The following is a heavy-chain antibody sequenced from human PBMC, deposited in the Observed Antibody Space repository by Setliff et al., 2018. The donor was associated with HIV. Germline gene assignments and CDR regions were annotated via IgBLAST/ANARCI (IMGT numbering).Heavy chain of an antibody. D-gene: IGHD3-10*01. V-gene: IGHV1-69*10. J-gene: IGHJ3*02. CDR3: AGPRGDEAFDI. CDR2: IISILDIT. Sequence: SVKVSCKASGGTSSTHAMNWVRQAPGQGLEWMGQIISILDITSYAQQLQGRVTITADESTSTFYMELSSLRSADTAVYYCAGPRGDEAFDIWGQGTKVTVSS. CDR1: GGTSSTHA.